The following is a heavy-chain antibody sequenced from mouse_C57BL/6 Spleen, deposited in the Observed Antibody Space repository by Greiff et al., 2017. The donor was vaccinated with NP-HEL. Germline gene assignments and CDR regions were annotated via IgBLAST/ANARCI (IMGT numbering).Heavy chain of an antibody. D-gene: IGHD2-3*01. CDR1: GYTFTDYN. V-gene: IGHV1-22*01. CDR3: ARGLLRHYFDY. J-gene: IGHJ2*01. CDR2: INPNNGGT. Sequence: VQLKESGPELVKPGASVKMSCKASGYTFTDYNMHWVKQSHGKSLEWIGYINPNNGGTSYNQKFKGKATLTVNKSSSTAYMELRSLTSEDSAVYYCARGLLRHYFDYWGQGTTLTVSS.